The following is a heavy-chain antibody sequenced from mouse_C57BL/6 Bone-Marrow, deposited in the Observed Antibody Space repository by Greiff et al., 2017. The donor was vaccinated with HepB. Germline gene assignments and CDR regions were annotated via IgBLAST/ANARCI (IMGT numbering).Heavy chain of an antibody. D-gene: IGHD2-3*01. V-gene: IGHV5-17*01. J-gene: IGHJ4*01. CDR2: ISSGSSTI. CDR1: GFTFSDYG. CDR3: ARRDGYY. Sequence: EVQGVESGGGLVKPGASLKLSCAASGFTFSDYGMHWVRQAPEKGLEWVAYISSGSSTIYYADTVKGRCTISRDTATNTLFLQMTSLRSEDTAMYYCARRDGYYWGQGTSVTVSS.